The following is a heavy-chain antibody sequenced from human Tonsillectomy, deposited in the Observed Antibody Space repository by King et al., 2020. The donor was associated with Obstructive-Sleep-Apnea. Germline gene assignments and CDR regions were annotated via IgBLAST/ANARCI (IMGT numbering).Heavy chain of an antibody. CDR3: VRGGLANTDAFEILWFDS. V-gene: IGHV6-1*01. CDR1: GDSISNNNAA. J-gene: IGHJ5*01. CDR2: TYYRSKWHD. Sequence: VQLQQSGPRLVKPSQTLSLSCVISGDSISNNNAAWNWIRQSPSRGLEWLGRTYYRSKWHDEYAVSVNSRITFNADTSKNQFSLHLDSVTPEDTAVYYCVRGGLANTDAFEILWFDSWGQGSLVTVSS. D-gene: IGHD2-2*02.